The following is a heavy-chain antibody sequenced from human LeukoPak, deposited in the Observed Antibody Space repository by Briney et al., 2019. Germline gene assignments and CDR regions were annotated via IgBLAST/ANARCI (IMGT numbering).Heavy chain of an antibody. J-gene: IGHJ4*02. Sequence: PGGSLRLCCAASGFTFSSYGMHWVRQAPGKGLEWVAVISYDGSNKYYAGSVKGRFTISRDNSKNTLYLQMNSLRAEDTAVYYCAKHYSSSWSPYFDYWGQGTLVTVSS. CDR1: GFTFSSYG. V-gene: IGHV3-30*18. CDR2: ISYDGSNK. D-gene: IGHD6-13*01. CDR3: AKHYSSSWSPYFDY.